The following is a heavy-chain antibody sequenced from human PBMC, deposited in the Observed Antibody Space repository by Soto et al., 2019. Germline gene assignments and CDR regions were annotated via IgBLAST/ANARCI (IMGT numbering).Heavy chain of an antibody. J-gene: IGHJ6*02. CDR3: ARHPGMDV. Sequence: PSETLSLTCTVSGASIASSSDFWGWIRQSPGQGLEWIGSINYSGIIFYNPSLKSRVTISVDTSRNQVSLMLSSVTAADTAVYYCARHPGMDVWGQGTTVTVSS. V-gene: IGHV4-39*01. CDR2: INYSGII. CDR1: GASIASSSDF.